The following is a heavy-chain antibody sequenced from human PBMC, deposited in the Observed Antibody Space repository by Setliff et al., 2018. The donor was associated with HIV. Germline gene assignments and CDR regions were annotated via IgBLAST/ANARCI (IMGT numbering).Heavy chain of an antibody. CDR3: ASFQTTVHAFDI. D-gene: IGHD4-17*01. CDR2: IDHTGSA. J-gene: IGHJ3*02. Sequence: PSETLSLTCAVSGGSFSAYYWTWIRQSPHKGLEWVGEIDHTGSAYYNPSLTSRVTISVDTSKNRFSLELSSVTAADTALYYCASFQTTVHAFDIWGQGTMVTVSS. CDR1: GGSFSAYY. V-gene: IGHV4-34*01.